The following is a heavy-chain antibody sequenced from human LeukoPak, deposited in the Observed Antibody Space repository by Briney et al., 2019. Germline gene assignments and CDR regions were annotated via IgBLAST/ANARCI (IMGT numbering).Heavy chain of an antibody. CDR3: ARWTYYYDSVDY. D-gene: IGHD3-22*01. V-gene: IGHV1-69*06. CDR2: IIPIFGTA. J-gene: IGHJ4*02. CDR1: GGTFSSYA. Sequence: VASVKVSCKASGGTFSSYAISWVRQAPGQGLEWMGRIIPIFGTANYAQKFQGRVTITADKSTSTAYMELSSLRSEDTAVYYCARWTYYYDSVDYWGQGTPVTVSS.